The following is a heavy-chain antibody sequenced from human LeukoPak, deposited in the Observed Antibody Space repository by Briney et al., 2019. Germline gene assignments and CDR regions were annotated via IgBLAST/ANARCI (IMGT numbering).Heavy chain of an antibody. CDR2: INHSGST. CDR3: AREGDYGDSFDY. Sequence: SETLSLTCTVSGGSISSYYWSWIRQPPGKGLEWIGEINHSGSTNYNPSLKSRVTISVDTSKNQFSLKLSSVTAADTAVYYCAREGDYGDSFDYWGQGTLVTVSS. D-gene: IGHD4-17*01. CDR1: GGSISSYY. J-gene: IGHJ4*02. V-gene: IGHV4-34*01.